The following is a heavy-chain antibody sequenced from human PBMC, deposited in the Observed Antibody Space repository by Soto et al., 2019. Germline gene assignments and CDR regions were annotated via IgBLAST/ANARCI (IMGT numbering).Heavy chain of an antibody. Sequence: GGSLRLSCAASGFTFSSYSMNWVRQAPGKGLEWVSSISSSSSYIYYADPVKGRFTISRDNAKNSLYLQMNSLRAEDTAVYYCARGLQIVRFLEWLPYIDGMDVRGQGTTVTVSS. D-gene: IGHD3-3*01. CDR1: GFTFSSYS. CDR2: ISSSSSYI. V-gene: IGHV3-21*01. J-gene: IGHJ6*02. CDR3: ARGLQIVRFLEWLPYIDGMDV.